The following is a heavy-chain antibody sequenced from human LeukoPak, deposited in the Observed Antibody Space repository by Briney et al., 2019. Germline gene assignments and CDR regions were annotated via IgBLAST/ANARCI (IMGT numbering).Heavy chain of an antibody. D-gene: IGHD5-24*01. CDR3: AFSRSGSRAFDY. V-gene: IGHV3-30*02. CDR1: GFTFSTFA. J-gene: IGHJ4*02. CDR2: IRYDGSNK. Sequence: GGSLRLSCAASGFTFSTFAMIWVRQAPGKGLEWVAFIRYDGSNKYYADSVKGRFTISRDNSKNTLYLQMNSLRAEDTAVYYCAFSRSGSRAFDYWGQGTLVTVSS.